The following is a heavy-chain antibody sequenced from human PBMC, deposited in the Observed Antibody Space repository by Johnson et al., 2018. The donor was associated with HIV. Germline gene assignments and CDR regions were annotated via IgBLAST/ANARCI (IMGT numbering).Heavy chain of an antibody. D-gene: IGHD2-15*01. CDR3: AKRGARYCSGGSCFDAFDI. J-gene: IGHJ3*02. Sequence: QVQLVESGGGLVKPGGSLRLSCAASGFIFSDYYMSWIRQAPGKGLEWVSYISSSGSGKNSADSVKGRFTISRDNAKNSLYLQMHSLRAEDTAVYYCAKRGARYCSGGSCFDAFDIWGQGTMVTVSS. CDR2: ISSSGSGK. CDR1: GFIFSDYY. V-gene: IGHV3-11*04.